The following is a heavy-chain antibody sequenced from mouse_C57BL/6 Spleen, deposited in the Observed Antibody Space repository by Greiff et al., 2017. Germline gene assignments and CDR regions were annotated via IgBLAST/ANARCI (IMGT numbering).Heavy chain of an antibody. V-gene: IGHV5-4*01. CDR2: ISDGGSYT. CDR1: GFTFSSYA. J-gene: IGHJ3*01. CDR3: ARDLGTGLCAY. D-gene: IGHD4-1*01. Sequence: VMLVASGGGLVKPGGSLKLSCAASGFTFSSYAMSWVRQTPEKRLEWVATISDGGSYTYYPDNVKGRFTISRDNAKNNLYLQMSHLKSEDTAMYYCARDLGTGLCAYWGQGTLVTVSA.